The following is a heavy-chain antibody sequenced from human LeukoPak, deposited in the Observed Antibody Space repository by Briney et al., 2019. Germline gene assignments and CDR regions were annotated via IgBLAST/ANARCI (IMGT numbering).Heavy chain of an antibody. CDR2: IYPGDSDT. D-gene: IGHD1-26*01. V-gene: IGHV5-51*01. CDR1: GDSFTNYW. Sequence: GESLKISFKGSGDSFTNYWIGWVRQMSGKGLEWMGIIYPGDSDTSYSPSFQGQVTISADKSISTAYLQWSSLKASDTAMYYCARLTVGATAGDYWGQGTLVTVSS. CDR3: ARLTVGATAGDY. J-gene: IGHJ4*02.